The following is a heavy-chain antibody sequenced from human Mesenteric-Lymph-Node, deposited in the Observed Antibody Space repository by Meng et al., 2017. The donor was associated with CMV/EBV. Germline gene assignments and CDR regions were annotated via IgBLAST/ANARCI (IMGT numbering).Heavy chain of an antibody. CDR2: IKQDGSEK. Sequence: GGSLRLSCAASGFTFSSYSMNWVRQAPGKGLEWVANIKQDGSEKYYVDSVKGRFTISRDNAKNSLYLQMNSLRVEDTAVYYCARNGDGGWYDVWGQGTTVTVSS. CDR3: ARNGDGGWYDV. V-gene: IGHV3-7*03. D-gene: IGHD2-15*01. CDR1: GFTFSSYS. J-gene: IGHJ6*02.